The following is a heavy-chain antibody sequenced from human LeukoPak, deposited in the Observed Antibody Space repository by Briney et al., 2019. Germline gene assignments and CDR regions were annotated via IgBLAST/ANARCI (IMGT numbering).Heavy chain of an antibody. CDR3: AAFSSSWQLTY. V-gene: IGHV1-2*06. Sequence: GASVKVSCKASGYTFTGYYMHWVRLAPGQGLEWMGRIYPNTGGTNSAQKFQGRVTMTSDTSISTAYMEVTSLRSDDTAVYYCAAFSSSWQLTYWGQGTLVTVSS. J-gene: IGHJ4*02. CDR2: IYPNTGGT. CDR1: GYTFTGYY. D-gene: IGHD6-13*01.